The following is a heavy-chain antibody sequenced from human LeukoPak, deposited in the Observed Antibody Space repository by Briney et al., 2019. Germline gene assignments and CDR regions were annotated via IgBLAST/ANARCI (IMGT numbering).Heavy chain of an antibody. CDR3: AKDLDYSGYYYYGMDV. Sequence: GGSLRLSCAASGFTFSDHYMDWVRQAPGKGLEWVAVISYDGSNKYYADSVKGRFTISRDNSKNTLYLQMNSLRAEDTAVYYCAKDLDYSGYYYYGMDVWGQGTTVTVSS. D-gene: IGHD3/OR15-3a*01. CDR2: ISYDGSNK. J-gene: IGHJ6*02. V-gene: IGHV3-30*18. CDR1: GFTFSDHY.